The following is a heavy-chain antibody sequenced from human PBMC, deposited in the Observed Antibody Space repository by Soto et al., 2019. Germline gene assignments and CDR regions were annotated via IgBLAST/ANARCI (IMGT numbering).Heavy chain of an antibody. D-gene: IGHD3-3*01. CDR3: ARESNPAPSFWSSYYTGYFDS. CDR1: GGSISNGDYY. CDR2: IYYSGST. Sequence: SETLSLTCSVSGGSISNGDYYWSWIRQPPGKGLEWIGYIYYSGSTYYNPSLKSRVTMSVDTSKNQFSLRLSSVTAADTAVYYCARESNPAPSFWSSYYTGYFDSWGQGTLVTVSS. J-gene: IGHJ4*02. V-gene: IGHV4-30-4*01.